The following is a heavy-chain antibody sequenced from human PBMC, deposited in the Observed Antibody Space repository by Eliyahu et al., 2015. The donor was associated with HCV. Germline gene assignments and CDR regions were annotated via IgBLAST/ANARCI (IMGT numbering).Heavy chain of an antibody. D-gene: IGHD5-24*01. V-gene: IGHV3-33*08. CDR1: GFTFSSYG. Sequence: QVQLVESGGGVVQPGRSLRLSCAASGFTFSSYGMHWVRQAPGKGLEWVAVIWYDGSNKYYADSVKGRFTISRDNSKNTLYLQMNSLRAEDTAVYYCARERSKMATRENAFDIWGQGTMVTVSS. CDR3: ARERSKMATRENAFDI. CDR2: IWYDGSNK. J-gene: IGHJ3*02.